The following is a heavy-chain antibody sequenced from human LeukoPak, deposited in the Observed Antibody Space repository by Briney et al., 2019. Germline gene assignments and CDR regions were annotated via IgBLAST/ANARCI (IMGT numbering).Heavy chain of an antibody. J-gene: IGHJ4*02. CDR2: ISYDGSNK. D-gene: IGHD3-10*01. CDR1: GFTFSSYA. V-gene: IGHV3-30-3*01. Sequence: GGSLRLSCAASGFTFSSYAMHWVRQAPGKGLEWVAVISYDGSNKYYADSVKGRFTISRDNSKNTLYLQTNSLRAEDTAVYYCAREDRGFGELSPYYFDYWGQGTLVTVSS. CDR3: AREDRGFGELSPYYFDY.